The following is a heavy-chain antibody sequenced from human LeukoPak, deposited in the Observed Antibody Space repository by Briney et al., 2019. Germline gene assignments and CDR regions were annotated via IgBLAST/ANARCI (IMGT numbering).Heavy chain of an antibody. CDR1: GFTFSAYW. J-gene: IGHJ4*02. V-gene: IGHV3-7*04. D-gene: IGHD1-1*01. Sequence: GGSLRLSCAASGFTFSAYWMAWVRQAPGRGLEWVANINQDESGSNYVDSVKGRFTISRDNAKNSLFLHMSSLKAEGTALYYCARDVEGVLDYWGQGTLVTVSS. CDR2: INQDESGS. CDR3: ARDVEGVLDY.